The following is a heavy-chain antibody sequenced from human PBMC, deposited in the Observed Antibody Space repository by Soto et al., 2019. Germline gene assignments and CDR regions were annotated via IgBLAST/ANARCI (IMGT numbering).Heavy chain of an antibody. Sequence: PGGSLRLSCAASGFTFSSYGMHWVRQAPGKGLEWVAVISYDGSNKYYADSVKGRFTISRDNSKNTLYLQMNSLRAEDTAVYYCAKDVKWEGALYWGQGTLVTVSS. J-gene: IGHJ4*02. D-gene: IGHD1-26*01. CDR3: AKDVKWEGALY. CDR1: GFTFSSYG. V-gene: IGHV3-30*18. CDR2: ISYDGSNK.